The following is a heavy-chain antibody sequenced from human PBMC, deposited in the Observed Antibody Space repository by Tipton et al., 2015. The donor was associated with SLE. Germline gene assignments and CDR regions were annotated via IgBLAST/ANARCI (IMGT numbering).Heavy chain of an antibody. CDR2: IYYSGST. CDR1: GGSVSSGSYY. Sequence: LRLSCTVSGGSVSSGSYYWSWIRQPPGKGLEWIGYIYYSGSTNYNPSLKSRVTISVDTSKNQFSLKLSSVTAADTAVYYCARGGERGYFDYWGQGTLVTVSS. V-gene: IGHV4-61*01. CDR3: ARGGERGYFDY. D-gene: IGHD1-1*01. J-gene: IGHJ4*02.